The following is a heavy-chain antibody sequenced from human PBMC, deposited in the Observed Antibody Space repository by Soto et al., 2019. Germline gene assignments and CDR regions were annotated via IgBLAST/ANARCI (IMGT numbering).Heavy chain of an antibody. CDR3: ARQRGAPAQYYFDY. Sequence: SETLSLTCTVPGGSISSGSYFWTWHRPPPGKGLEWIGYITDIGSTNYNPSLKSRVTISSDTTKNHFSLNLRSVTAADTAVYYCARQRGAPAQYYFDYWGQGTLVTVSS. CDR2: ITDIGST. J-gene: IGHJ4*02. CDR1: GGSISSGSYF. D-gene: IGHD2-2*01. V-gene: IGHV4-61*01.